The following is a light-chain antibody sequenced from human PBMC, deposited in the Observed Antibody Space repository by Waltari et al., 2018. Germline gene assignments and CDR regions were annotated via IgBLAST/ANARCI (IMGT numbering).Light chain of an antibody. CDR1: QSLLQSNGYNY. Sequence: DIVMTQSPLSLPVTPGEPASISCRSSQSLLQSNGYNYLDWYLQKPGQSPQLLIHLGSNRDTGVPDRFSGTGSGTDFTLKISRVEAEDVGIYYCMQALQTPATFGQGTRLEIK. CDR2: LGS. CDR3: MQALQTPAT. V-gene: IGKV2-28*01. J-gene: IGKJ5*01.